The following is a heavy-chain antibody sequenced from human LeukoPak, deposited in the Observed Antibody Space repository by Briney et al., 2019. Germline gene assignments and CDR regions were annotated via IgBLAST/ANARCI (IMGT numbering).Heavy chain of an antibody. CDR2: INPHSGGT. J-gene: IGHJ3*02. CDR1: GYTFTGYY. V-gene: IGHV1-2*02. CDR3: ARLQHNEWELGALDI. Sequence: ASVKVSCKASGYTFTGYYIHWVRQAPGQGLEWMGWINPHSGGTNYAQKFQGGVTMTSDTSNSPAYTQLGRLRSADTAVYYCARLQHNEWELGALDIWGQGTMVTVSS. D-gene: IGHD1-26*01.